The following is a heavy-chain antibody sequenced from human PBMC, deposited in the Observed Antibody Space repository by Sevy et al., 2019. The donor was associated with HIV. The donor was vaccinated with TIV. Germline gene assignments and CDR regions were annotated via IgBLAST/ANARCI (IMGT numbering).Heavy chain of an antibody. Sequence: GGSLRLSCIGSGFSFSYYGIHWVLQSPGKGLDWVALISHDGINEYYADSVKGRFTISRDNSKNTVYLEMNSLRNEDTAIYFCANAYSGSYSHSYLYALDVWGQGTTVTVSS. CDR2: ISHDGINE. CDR1: GFSFSYYG. CDR3: ANAYSGSYSHSYLYALDV. V-gene: IGHV3-30*18. J-gene: IGHJ6*02. D-gene: IGHD1-26*01.